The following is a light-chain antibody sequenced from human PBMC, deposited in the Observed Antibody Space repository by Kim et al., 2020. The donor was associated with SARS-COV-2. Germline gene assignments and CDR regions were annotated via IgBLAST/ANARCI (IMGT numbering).Light chain of an antibody. Sequence: FATSASTGICSDVGGYNYLAWYQMHSGKAPEVMMYDARKRPSGVPVRFSCSKSGSAASRNVSVLQDEEEAGYYCTSYAGNVDFWVFGGGTKLTVL. CDR3: TSYAGNVDFWV. J-gene: IGLJ3*02. V-gene: IGLV2-8*01. CDR1: CSDVGGYNY. CDR2: DAR.